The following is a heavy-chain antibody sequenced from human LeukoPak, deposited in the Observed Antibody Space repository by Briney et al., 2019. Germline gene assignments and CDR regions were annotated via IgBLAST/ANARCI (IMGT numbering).Heavy chain of an antibody. V-gene: IGHV4-34*01. J-gene: IGHJ4*02. CDR3: VKGRGARLDY. CDR1: GGSFSGYY. Sequence: SETLSLTCAVYGGSFSGYYWSWIRQPPGKGLEWIGEINHSGSTNYNPSLKSRVTISVDTSKNQFSLKLSSVTAADTAVYYCVKGRGARLDYWGQGTLVTVSS. CDR2: INHSGST.